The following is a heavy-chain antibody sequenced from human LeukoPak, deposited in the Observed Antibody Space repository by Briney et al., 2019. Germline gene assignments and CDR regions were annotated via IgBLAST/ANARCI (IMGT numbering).Heavy chain of an antibody. V-gene: IGHV3-23*01. J-gene: IGHJ4*02. CDR1: GFTFSTYG. CDR2: ISGSGVTT. CDR3: AKGNILTGD. D-gene: IGHD3-9*01. Sequence: GGSLRLSCAASGFTFSTYGMSCVRQAPGKGLEWVSGISGSGVTTYYADSVKGRFTISRDNSKNTLYLQMNSLRAEDTAVYYCAKGNILTGDWGQGTLVTVSS.